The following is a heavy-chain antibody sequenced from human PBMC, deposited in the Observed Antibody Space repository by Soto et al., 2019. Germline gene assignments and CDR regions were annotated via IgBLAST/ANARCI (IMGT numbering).Heavy chain of an antibody. CDR2: ISGSGGST. J-gene: IGHJ4*02. Sequence: GGSLRLSCAASGFTFSSYAMSWVRQAPGKGLEWVSAISGSGGSTYYADSVKGRFTISRDNSKNTLYLQMNSLRAEDTAIYYCAKSLRYSSSWYPPPFDYWGQGTLVTVSS. V-gene: IGHV3-23*01. D-gene: IGHD6-13*01. CDR1: GFTFSSYA. CDR3: AKSLRYSSSWYPPPFDY.